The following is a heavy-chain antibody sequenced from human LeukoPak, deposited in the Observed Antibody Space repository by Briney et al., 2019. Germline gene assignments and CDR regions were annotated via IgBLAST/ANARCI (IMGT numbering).Heavy chain of an antibody. CDR2: MNPNSGNT. Sequence: GASVKVSCKASGYTFTSYDINWVRQATGQGLEWMGWMNPNSGNTGYAQKFQGRVTMTRNTSISTAYMELSSLGSEDTAVYYCARCRGYSYGYYMDVWGKGTTVTVSS. CDR3: ARCRGYSYGYYMDV. V-gene: IGHV1-8*01. CDR1: GYTFTSYD. D-gene: IGHD5-18*01. J-gene: IGHJ6*03.